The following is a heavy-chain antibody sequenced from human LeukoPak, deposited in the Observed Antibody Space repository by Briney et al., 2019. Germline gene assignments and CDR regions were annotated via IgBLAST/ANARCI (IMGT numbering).Heavy chain of an antibody. V-gene: IGHV4-39*01. Sequence: PSETLSLTCTVSGGSISSSSYYWGWIRQPPGKGLECIGNIYYSGNTYYNPSLKSRVTISVDTSKNQFSLKLSSVTAADTAVYYCARGLDYDFWSGRAVRGHGMDVWGQGTTVTVSS. CDR1: GGSISSSSYY. J-gene: IGHJ6*02. D-gene: IGHD3-3*01. CDR3: ARGLDYDFWSGRAVRGHGMDV. CDR2: IYYSGNT.